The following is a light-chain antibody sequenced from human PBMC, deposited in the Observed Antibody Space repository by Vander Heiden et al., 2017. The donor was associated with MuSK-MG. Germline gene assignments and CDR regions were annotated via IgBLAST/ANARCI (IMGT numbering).Light chain of an antibody. V-gene: IGKV1-39*01. CDR3: QQSYSTPRT. Sequence: DIQMTQSPSSLSASVGDRVTITCRASQSISSYLNWYQQKPGKAPKLLIYAASSLQSGVPSRFSGSGSGTDFTLTISSLQPEDFATDYCQQSYSTPRTCGQGTKVEIK. CDR2: AAS. J-gene: IGKJ1*01. CDR1: QSISSY.